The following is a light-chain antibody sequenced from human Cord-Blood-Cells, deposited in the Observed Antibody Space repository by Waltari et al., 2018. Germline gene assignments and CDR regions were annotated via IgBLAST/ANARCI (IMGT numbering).Light chain of an antibody. Sequence: QSALTQPPSASVSPRQSVTISCTGTSSGVVGYNYQSWHQQHPGKAPKPMIYEVRKRAPGVHVRSSGSKSGNTASLSGCGLQAAEEADYYSSSYAGSITVVFGGGPKLTVL. J-gene: IGLJ2*01. CDR3: SSYAGSITVV. V-gene: IGLV2-8*01. CDR1: SSGVVGYNY. CDR2: EVR.